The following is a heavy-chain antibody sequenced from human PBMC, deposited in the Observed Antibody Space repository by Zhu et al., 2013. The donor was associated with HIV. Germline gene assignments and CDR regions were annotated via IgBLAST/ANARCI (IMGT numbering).Heavy chain of an antibody. CDR3: ARDGVLGFLEWWRYGMDV. D-gene: IGHD3-3*01. CDR2: IGAYNDNT. Sequence: QVQLVQSGAEVKEPGASVKVSCKASGYTFPNYGISWVRQAPGQGLEWMGWIGAYNDNTNDAQKFQGRVTMTTDTSTSTAYMELRSLRSDDTAMYYCARDGVLGFLEWWRYGMDVWGQGTTVTVSS. J-gene: IGHJ6*02. CDR1: GYTFPNYG. V-gene: IGHV1-18*01.